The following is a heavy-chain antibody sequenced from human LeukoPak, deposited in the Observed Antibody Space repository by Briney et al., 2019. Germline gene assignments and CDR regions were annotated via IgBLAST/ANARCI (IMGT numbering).Heavy chain of an antibody. V-gene: IGHV3-48*01. Sequence: GGSLRLSCAASGFSFSSYSINWVRQAPGRWLEWVSYISGDGNAKHYTDSVKGRFTISRDNAKNALYLQMNSLRAEDTAVYFCARDYVYAFDYWGQGTLVSVSS. CDR3: ARDYVYAFDY. CDR1: GFSFSSYS. D-gene: IGHD2/OR15-2a*01. CDR2: ISGDGNAK. J-gene: IGHJ4*02.